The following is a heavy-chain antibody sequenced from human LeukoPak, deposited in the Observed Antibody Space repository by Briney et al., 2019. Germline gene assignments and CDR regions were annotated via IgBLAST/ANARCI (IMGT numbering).Heavy chain of an antibody. Sequence: PGGSLRLSCAASGFTFSSYAMYWVRQAPGKGLEWVAVISYDGSDKFYADSVKGRFTISRDSSKNTLYLQMNSLRAEDTAVYYCANQRGYSGYDVPFDYWGQGTLVTVSS. CDR1: GFTFSSYA. D-gene: IGHD5-12*01. CDR2: ISYDGSDK. V-gene: IGHV3-30*04. CDR3: ANQRGYSGYDVPFDY. J-gene: IGHJ4*02.